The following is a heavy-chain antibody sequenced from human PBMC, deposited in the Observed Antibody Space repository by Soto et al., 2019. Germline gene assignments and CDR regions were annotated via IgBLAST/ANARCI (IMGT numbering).Heavy chain of an antibody. CDR3: AKPIPHVYSSGWYFAFDI. V-gene: IGHV3-30-3*02. CDR2: ISYDGSNK. CDR1: GLTFSSYA. D-gene: IGHD6-19*01. J-gene: IGHJ3*02. Sequence: GGSLRLSCAASGLTFSSYAMHWVRQAPGKGLEWVAVISYDGSNKYYADSVKGRFTISRDNSKNTLYLQMNSLRAEDTAVYYCAKPIPHVYSSGWYFAFDIWGQGTMVTVSS.